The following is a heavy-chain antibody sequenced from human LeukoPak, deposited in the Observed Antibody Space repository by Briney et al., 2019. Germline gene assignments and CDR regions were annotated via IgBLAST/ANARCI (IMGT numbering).Heavy chain of an antibody. CDR2: IRNDGSNK. J-gene: IGHJ4*02. CDR3: AKKDGGRGEGTFDY. D-gene: IGHD3-10*01. V-gene: IGHV3-30*02. CDR1: GFTFSSFD. Sequence: GGSLRPSCAASGFTFSSFDIHWVRQAPGKGLQWVAFIRNDGSNKYYADSVRGRFTISRDNSKNTLYLQMNSLRAEDTAMYYCAKKDGGRGEGTFDYWGQGTLVTVSS.